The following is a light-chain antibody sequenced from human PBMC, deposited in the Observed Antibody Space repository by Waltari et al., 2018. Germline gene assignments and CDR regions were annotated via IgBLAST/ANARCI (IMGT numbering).Light chain of an antibody. CDR3: QQYHSVPRT. CDR2: WAS. V-gene: IGKV4-1*01. J-gene: IGKJ1*01. Sequence: DIVLTQSPDSLAVSLGERATINCKSSQRVLYSPNNKNYLGWFQQKAGRPPKLLIYWASMREYGVPDRFSGSGSGTDFTLTISSLQAEDVAVYYCQQYHSVPRTFGQGTKVEI. CDR1: QRVLYSPNNKNY.